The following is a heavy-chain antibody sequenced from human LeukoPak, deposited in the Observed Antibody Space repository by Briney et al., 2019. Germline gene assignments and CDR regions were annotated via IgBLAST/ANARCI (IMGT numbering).Heavy chain of an antibody. CDR2: IYYSGST. J-gene: IGHJ4*02. V-gene: IGHV4-59*08. D-gene: IGHD3-10*01. Sequence: PSETLSLTCTVSGGSISSYYWSWIRQPPGKGLEWIGYIYYSGSTNYNPSLKSRVTISVDTSKNQFSLKLSSVTAADTAVYYCARREFGQALDYWGQGTLVTVSS. CDR1: GGSISSYY. CDR3: ARREFGQALDY.